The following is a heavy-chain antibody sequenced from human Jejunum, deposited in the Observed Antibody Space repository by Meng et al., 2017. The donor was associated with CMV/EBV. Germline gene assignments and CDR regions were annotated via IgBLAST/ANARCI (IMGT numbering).Heavy chain of an antibody. D-gene: IGHD2-15*01. V-gene: IGHV3-73*01. J-gene: IGHJ6*02. Sequence: AMHGVRQASGKGPEWVGRIRRKADGYATAYAASVKGRFTVSRDDSKNTAYLQMNSLKTEDTAVYYCTRPVGDYCAGGSCYTQMDVWGQGTTVTVSS. CDR1: A. CDR3: TRPVGDYCAGGSCYTQMDV. CDR2: IRRKADGYAT.